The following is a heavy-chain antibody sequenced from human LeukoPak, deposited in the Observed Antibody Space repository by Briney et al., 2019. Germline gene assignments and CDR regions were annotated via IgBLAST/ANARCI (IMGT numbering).Heavy chain of an antibody. CDR3: ARHSPYFDWYLDY. J-gene: IGHJ4*02. Sequence: GESLKISCKGSGYSFTNYWIGWVRQMPGKGLEWMGIIYPGDSESRYSPSFQGQVTISADKSISTAYLQWSSLKASDTAMYYCARHSPYFDWYLDYWGQGTLVTVSS. V-gene: IGHV5-51*01. CDR2: IYPGDSES. D-gene: IGHD3-9*01. CDR1: GYSFTNYW.